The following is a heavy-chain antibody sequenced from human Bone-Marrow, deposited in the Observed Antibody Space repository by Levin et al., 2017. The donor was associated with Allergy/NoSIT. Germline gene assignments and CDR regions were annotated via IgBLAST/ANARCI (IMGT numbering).Heavy chain of an antibody. CDR1: GFTFSSYV. D-gene: IGHD3-22*01. CDR3: AINSPVAPYYNSGGQY. J-gene: IGHJ4*02. Sequence: GGSLRLSCAASGFTFSSYVMSWVRQAPGKGLEWVSSITGSSDDIYYADSVKGRFTSSRDNSKNPLYLQMNSLRVEDPAVYYCAINSPVAPYYNSGGQYGGQGTQVTVYS. V-gene: IGHV3-23*01. CDR2: ITGSSDDI.